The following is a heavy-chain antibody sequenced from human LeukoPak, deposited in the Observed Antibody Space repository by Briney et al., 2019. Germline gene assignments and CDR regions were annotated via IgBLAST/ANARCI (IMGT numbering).Heavy chain of an antibody. CDR1: GYTFTGYY. D-gene: IGHD5-18*01. CDR2: INPNSGGT. V-gene: IGHV1-2*02. CDR3: ARDHSRRIQLWEGNWFDP. J-gene: IGHJ5*02. Sequence: EASVKVPRKASGYTFTGYYMHWVRQAPGQGLEWMGWINPNSGGTNYAQKFQGRVTMTRDTSISTAYMELSRLRSDDTAVYYCARDHSRRIQLWEGNWFDPWGQGTLVTVSS.